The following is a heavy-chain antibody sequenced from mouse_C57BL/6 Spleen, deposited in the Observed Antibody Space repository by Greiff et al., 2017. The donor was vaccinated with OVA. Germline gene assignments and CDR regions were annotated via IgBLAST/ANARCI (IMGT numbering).Heavy chain of an antibody. V-gene: IGHV1-64*01. CDR2: IHPNSGST. J-gene: IGHJ3*01. CDR3: ASDCAAFAY. D-gene: IGHD2-13*01. Sequence: QVQLQQPGAELVKPGASVKLSCKASGYTFTSYWMHWVKQRPGQGLEWIGMIHPNSGSTNYNEKFKSKATLTVDKSSSTAYMQLSSLTSEDSAVYYCASDCAAFAYWGQGTLVTVSA. CDR1: GYTFTSYW.